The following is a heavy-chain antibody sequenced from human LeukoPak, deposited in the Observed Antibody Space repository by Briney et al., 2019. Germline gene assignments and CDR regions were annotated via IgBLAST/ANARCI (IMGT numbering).Heavy chain of an antibody. CDR3: ARGIVGRTGFHS. D-gene: IGHD1-26*01. CDR2: IYSSGTT. Sequence: SETLSLTCTVSGASISSRDDYWGWIRQAPGKGLEWIGSIYSSGTTYYNPSLKSRLSISVDTSKNQFSLELSSVTAADTAVYYCARGIVGRTGFHSWSQGSLVTVSS. CDR1: GASISSRDDY. J-gene: IGHJ4*02. V-gene: IGHV4-39*01.